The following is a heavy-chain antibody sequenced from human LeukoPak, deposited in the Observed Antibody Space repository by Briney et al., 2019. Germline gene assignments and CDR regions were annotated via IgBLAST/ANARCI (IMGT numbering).Heavy chain of an antibody. D-gene: IGHD6-6*01. CDR2: IIPIFGTA. V-gene: IGHV1-69*13. J-gene: IGHJ3*02. CDR1: GGTFSSYA. Sequence: SVKVSCKASGGTFSSYAISWVRQAPGQGLEWMGGIIPIFGTANYAQKFQGRVTITADESTSTAYMELSSLRSEDTAVYYCAKDSIYLGAFDIWGQGTMVTVSS. CDR3: AKDSIYLGAFDI.